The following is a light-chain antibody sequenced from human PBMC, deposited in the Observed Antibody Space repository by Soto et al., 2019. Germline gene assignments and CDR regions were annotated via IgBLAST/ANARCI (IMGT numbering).Light chain of an antibody. J-gene: IGKJ2*01. V-gene: IGKV1-5*01. Sequence: DIQMTQSPSTLSASVGDRVTITCRTCQSFSSWLAWYQQKPGKAPKLLIYDASSLEGGVPSRFSGSGSGTEFDLTVSSLQPDDFVSYYCQRNHSSSPPFRQGTNLQIK. CDR2: DAS. CDR3: QRNHSSSPP. CDR1: QSFSSW.